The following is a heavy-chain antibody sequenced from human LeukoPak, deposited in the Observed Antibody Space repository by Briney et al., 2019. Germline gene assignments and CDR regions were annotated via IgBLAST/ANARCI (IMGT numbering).Heavy chain of an antibody. V-gene: IGHV1-69*13. J-gene: IGHJ6*02. Sequence: VKWSCQASRCTFSSYAISWVRQAAGRGLDGMGGIIPSFGTANYAQKCQGRVTITADESTSTAYMELSRLRSEDTAVYYCARDRKDDILTGYYPPLLYSGYGMDVWGQGPTVTVSS. D-gene: IGHD3-9*01. CDR1: RCTFSSYA. CDR2: IIPSFGTA. CDR3: ARDRKDDILTGYYPPLLYSGYGMDV.